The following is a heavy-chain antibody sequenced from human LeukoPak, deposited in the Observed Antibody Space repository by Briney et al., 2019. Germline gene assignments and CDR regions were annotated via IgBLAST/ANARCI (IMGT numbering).Heavy chain of an antibody. Sequence: PSETLSLTCTDPRGSISSYYWSRIRQPPGKGLEWVGYIYYSGGTTYNPSLKSRVTISVDTAKNQFSLKLSSVTAADTAVYYCARAAYSSSHDYWGQGTLVTVSS. CDR3: ARAAYSSSHDY. D-gene: IGHD6-6*01. CDR2: IYYSGGT. CDR1: RGSISSYY. V-gene: IGHV4-59*01. J-gene: IGHJ4*02.